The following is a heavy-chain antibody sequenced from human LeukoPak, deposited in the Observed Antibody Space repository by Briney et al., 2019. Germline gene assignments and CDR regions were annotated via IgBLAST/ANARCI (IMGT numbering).Heavy chain of an antibody. CDR3: ARATMVRGVIIMVGAFDI. Sequence: SETLSLTCTVSGGSISSYYWSWIRQPPGKGLEWIGYIYYTGSTNYNPSLKSRVTISVDTSKNQFSLKLSSVTAADTAVYYCARATMVRGVIIMVGAFDIWGQGTMVTVSS. V-gene: IGHV4-59*01. CDR1: GGSISSYY. D-gene: IGHD3-10*01. CDR2: IYYTGST. J-gene: IGHJ3*02.